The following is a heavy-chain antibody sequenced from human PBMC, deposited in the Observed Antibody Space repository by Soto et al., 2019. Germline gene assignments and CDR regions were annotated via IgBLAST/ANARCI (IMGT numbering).Heavy chain of an antibody. CDR1: GFTFTTFP. D-gene: IGHD2-15*01. CDR3: AKNSGLGVVGDY. CDR2: ISRNGGST. V-gene: IGHV3-23*01. Sequence: EMRLLESGGGLVQPVGYLRLACAASGFTFTTFPMSWVRQAQGKGLEWVSTISRNGGSTYYADSVKGRFTISRDNSNNTLYLQMNSLRAEDTAIYYCAKNSGLGVVGDYWGQGTLVTVSS. J-gene: IGHJ4*02.